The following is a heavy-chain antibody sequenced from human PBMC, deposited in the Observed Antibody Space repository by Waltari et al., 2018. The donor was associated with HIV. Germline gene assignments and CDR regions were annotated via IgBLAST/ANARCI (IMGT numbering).Heavy chain of an antibody. J-gene: IGHJ6*02. Sequence: EVQLVQSGGDLVQPGGSLKVSCAASGFSFSGSVIHWVRQASGKGLDWIGRIRTKAVRFATAYVASVKGRFIMSRDDSESKSYLQMSSLKIEDTAVYYCHRRGKLFRGVVDLDVWGQGTTVIVSS. D-gene: IGHD3-10*01. V-gene: IGHV3-73*01. CDR2: IRTKAVRFAT. CDR3: HRRGKLFRGVVDLDV. CDR1: GFSFSGSV.